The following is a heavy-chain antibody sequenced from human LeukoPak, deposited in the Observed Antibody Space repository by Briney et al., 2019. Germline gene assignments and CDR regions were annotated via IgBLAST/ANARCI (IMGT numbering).Heavy chain of an antibody. V-gene: IGHV1-69*04. Sequence: ASVKVSCKASGGTFSSYAISWVRQAPGQGLEWMGRITPILGIANYAQKFQGRVTITADKSTSTAYMELSSLRSEDTAVYYCARDPRMGCGGDCYAFDYWGQGTLVTVSS. CDR1: GGTFSSYA. CDR2: ITPILGIA. CDR3: ARDPRMGCGGDCYAFDY. J-gene: IGHJ4*02. D-gene: IGHD2-21*02.